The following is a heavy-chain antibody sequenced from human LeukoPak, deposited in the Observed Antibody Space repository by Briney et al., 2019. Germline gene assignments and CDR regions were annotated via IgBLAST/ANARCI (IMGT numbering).Heavy chain of an antibody. CDR3: ARTSAWNGAPSV. V-gene: IGHV4-4*07. CDR1: GGSISSYY. J-gene: IGHJ4*02. D-gene: IGHD1-1*01. Sequence: SETLSLTCTVSGGSISSYYWSWIRKPAGKGLEWIGRIYTSGSTNYNPSLKSRVTISVDKSKNQFSLKLSSVTAADTAVYYCARTSAWNGAPSVWGQETLVTVSS. CDR2: IYTSGST.